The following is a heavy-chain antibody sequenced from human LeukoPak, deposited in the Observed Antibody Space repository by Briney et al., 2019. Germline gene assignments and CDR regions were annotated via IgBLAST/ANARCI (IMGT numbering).Heavy chain of an antibody. J-gene: IGHJ4*02. V-gene: IGHV3-23*01. CDR2: ISGSGGST. CDR1: GFTFSSYA. Sequence: PGGSLRLSCAASGFTFSSYAMSWVRQAPGKGLEWVSAISGSGGSTYYADSVKGRFTISRDNSKNTLYLRMNSLRAEDTAIYYCAREGPRGNSQFDYWGQGTLVTVSS. D-gene: IGHD2/OR15-2a*01. CDR3: AREGPRGNSQFDY.